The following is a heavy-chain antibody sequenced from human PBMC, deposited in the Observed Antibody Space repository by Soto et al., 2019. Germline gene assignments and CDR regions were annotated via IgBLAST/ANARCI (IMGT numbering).Heavy chain of an antibody. J-gene: IGHJ4*02. Sequence: GGSLRLSCAASGFTFSLYSMIWVRQAPGKGLEWVASITSSSSYIYYEDSLKGRFTISRDNAKNSLFLQLDSLRAGDTAVYFCVRARSTDSRPDYWGQGTLVTVSS. CDR1: GFTFSLYS. V-gene: IGHV3-21*01. CDR2: ITSSSSYI. CDR3: VRARSTDSRPDY. D-gene: IGHD3-22*01.